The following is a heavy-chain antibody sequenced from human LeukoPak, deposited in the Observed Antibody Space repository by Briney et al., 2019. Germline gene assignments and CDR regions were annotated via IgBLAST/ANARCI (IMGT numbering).Heavy chain of an antibody. CDR3: ARSYGSGSYQTL. D-gene: IGHD3-10*01. V-gene: IGHV5-51*01. Sequence: GASLKISCKGAGSCFTSYWIGWVRQMPGKGLEWMGIIYPGDSDTRYRPSFQGQVTISADKSISTAYLQWSSLKASDTAMYYCARSYGSGSYQTLWGQGTLVTVSS. CDR2: IYPGDSDT. CDR1: GSCFTSYW. J-gene: IGHJ4*02.